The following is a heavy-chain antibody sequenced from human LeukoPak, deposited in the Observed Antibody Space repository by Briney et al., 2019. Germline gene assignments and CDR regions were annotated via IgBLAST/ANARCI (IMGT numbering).Heavy chain of an antibody. J-gene: IGHJ4*02. CDR2: IKPDGSER. CDR1: GFTFSSYW. V-gene: IGHV3-7*01. CDR3: ARDSSPTVTTTDDY. D-gene: IGHD4-17*01. Sequence: GGSLRLSCITSGFTFSSYWMSWVRQAPGKGLEWVANIKPDGSERYYVDSVKGRFTISRDNAKNSLNLQMNSLRAEDTAVYYCARDSSPTVTTTDDYWGQGTLVTVSS.